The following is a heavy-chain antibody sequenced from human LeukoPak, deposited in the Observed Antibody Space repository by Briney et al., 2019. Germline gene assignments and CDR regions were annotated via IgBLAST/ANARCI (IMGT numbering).Heavy chain of an antibody. J-gene: IGHJ5*02. V-gene: IGHV4-39*07. D-gene: IGHD3-3*01. CDR2: IYYSGGT. Sequence: SETLSLTCTVSGGSISSSSYYWGWIRQPQGKGLEWIGSIYYSGGTDYNPSLKSRVTISVDTSKNQFSLKLSSVTPADTAVYYCASFLSTQIFGVVISGNWFDPWGQGTLVTVSA. CDR3: ASFLSTQIFGVVISGNWFDP. CDR1: GGSISSSSYY.